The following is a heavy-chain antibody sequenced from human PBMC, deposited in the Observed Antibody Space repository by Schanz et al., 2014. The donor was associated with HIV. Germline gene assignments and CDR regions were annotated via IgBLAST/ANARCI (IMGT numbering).Heavy chain of an antibody. J-gene: IGHJ3*02. CDR2: ISGSDGDT. Sequence: EVQLVESGGGLVKPGGSLRLSCAASGFTFSSYAMTWVRQAPGKGLDWVSTISGSDGDTYYADSVKGRFTISRDNSRNALYLHMNTLRADDTAVYYCAQMGAFAAFDIWGHGTVVTVSS. V-gene: IGHV3-23*04. CDR1: GFTFSSYA. CDR3: AQMGAFAAFDI. D-gene: IGHD3-16*01.